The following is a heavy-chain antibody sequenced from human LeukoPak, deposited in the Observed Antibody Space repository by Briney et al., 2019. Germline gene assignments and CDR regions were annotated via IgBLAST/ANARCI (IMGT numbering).Heavy chain of an antibody. D-gene: IGHD3-10*01. V-gene: IGHV1-2*02. CDR1: GYTFTGYY. J-gene: IGHJ4*02. CDR3: ARGGSNSPQNDY. CDR2: INPNSGGT. Sequence: ASVKVSFKASGYTFTGYYMHWVRQAPGQGLEWMGWINPNSGGTNYAQKFQGRVTMNRDTSISTAYMELSRLRSDDTAVYYCARGGSNSPQNDYWGQGTLVTVSS.